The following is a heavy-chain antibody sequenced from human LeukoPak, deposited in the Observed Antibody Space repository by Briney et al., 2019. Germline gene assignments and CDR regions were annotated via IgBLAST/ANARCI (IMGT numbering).Heavy chain of an antibody. J-gene: IGHJ6*02. V-gene: IGHV1-69*04. CDR3: ARARGLTTLTTFEGDYYYGMDV. D-gene: IGHD3-16*01. CDR2: IIPILAIA. CDR1: RGTFSSYG. Sequence: ASVKVSCKASRGTFSSYGINWVRQAPGQGLEWMGRIIPILAIAHYAQKFQGRVTITADKSTSTAYMELSSLISEDTAVYYCARARGLTTLTTFEGDYYYGMDVWGQGTTITVSS.